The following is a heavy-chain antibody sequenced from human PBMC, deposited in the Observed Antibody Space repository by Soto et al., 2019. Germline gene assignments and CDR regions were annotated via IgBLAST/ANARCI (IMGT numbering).Heavy chain of an antibody. D-gene: IGHD1-26*01. J-gene: IGHJ6*02. CDR2: ISWNSGSI. CDR3: ATAIYSGSYYLDYYYHGMDV. Sequence: GGSLRLSCGASGFTFSSYAMTWVRQAPGKGVEWVSGISWNSGSIGYADSVKGRFTISRDNAKNSLYLQMNSLRDEDTALYYCATAIYSGSYYLDYYYHGMDVWGQGTTVTVS. CDR1: GFTFSSYA. V-gene: IGHV3-9*01.